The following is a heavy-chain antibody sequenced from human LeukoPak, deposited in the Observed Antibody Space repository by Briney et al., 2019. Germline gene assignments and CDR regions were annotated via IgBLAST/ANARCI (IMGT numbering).Heavy chain of an antibody. J-gene: IGHJ4*02. CDR2: INHSGST. CDR3: ARETPYGSGSYPFDY. Sequence: ETLSLTCAVYGGSFGGYYWSWIRQPPGKGLEWIGEINHSGSTNYNPSLKSRVTISVDTSKKQFSLKLSSVTAADTAVYYCARETPYGSGSYPFDYWGQGILVTVSS. D-gene: IGHD3-10*01. CDR1: GGSFGGYY. V-gene: IGHV4-34*01.